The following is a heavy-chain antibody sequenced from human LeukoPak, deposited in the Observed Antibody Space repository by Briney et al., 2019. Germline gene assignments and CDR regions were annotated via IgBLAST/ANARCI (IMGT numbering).Heavy chain of an antibody. CDR3: ARWVPYCSGGSCYSVEPYYYYGMDV. D-gene: IGHD2-15*01. CDR1: GYTFTSYG. Sequence: ASVKVSCKASGYTFTSYGISWGRQPPGQGREWMGWISAYNGNTNYAQKPQGRVSMTTDTYTSTASMELRSLRSDDTAVYYCARWVPYCSGGSCYSVEPYYYYGMDVWGQGTTVTVSS. V-gene: IGHV1-18*01. CDR2: ISAYNGNT. J-gene: IGHJ6*02.